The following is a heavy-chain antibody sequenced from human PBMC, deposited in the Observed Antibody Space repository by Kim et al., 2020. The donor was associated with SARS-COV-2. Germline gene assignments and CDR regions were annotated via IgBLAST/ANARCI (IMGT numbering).Heavy chain of an antibody. V-gene: IGHV1-69*13. CDR2: IIPIFGTA. Sequence: SVKVSCKASGGTFSSYAISWVRQAPGQGLEWMGGIIPIFGTANYAQKFQGRVTITADESTSTAYMELSSLRSEDTAVYYCARDVDILTGYEGENTYGMDVWGQGTTVTVSS. J-gene: IGHJ6*02. D-gene: IGHD3-9*01. CDR1: GGTFSSYA. CDR3: ARDVDILTGYEGENTYGMDV.